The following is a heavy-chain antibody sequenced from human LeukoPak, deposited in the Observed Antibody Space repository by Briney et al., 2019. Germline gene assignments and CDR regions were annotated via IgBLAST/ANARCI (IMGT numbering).Heavy chain of an antibody. CDR1: GGSISSYY. J-gene: IGHJ4*02. CDR2: IYYSGST. CDR3: AGPIVATTLRRGYYDSSGYLPRY. Sequence: SETLSLTCTGPGGSISSYYWSWIRQPPGKGLEWIGYIYYSGSTNYNPSLKSRVTISVDTSKNQFSLKLSSVTAADTAVYYCAGPIVATTLRRGYYDSSGYLPRYWGQGTLVTVSS. D-gene: IGHD3-22*01. V-gene: IGHV4-59*08.